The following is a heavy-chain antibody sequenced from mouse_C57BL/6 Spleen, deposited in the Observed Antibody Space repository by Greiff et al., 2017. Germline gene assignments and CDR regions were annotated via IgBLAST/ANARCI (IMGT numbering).Heavy chain of an antibody. CDR2: IDPENGDT. J-gene: IGHJ1*03. V-gene: IGHV14-4*01. Sequence: EVQLVESGAVLVRPGASVKLSCTASGFNIKDDYMHWVKQRPEQGLEWIGWIDPENGDTEYASKFQGKATITADTSSNTAYQQLSSLTSEDTAVYYCTTGGTTVVLQEYFGVWGTGTTVTVSS. CDR3: TTGGTTVVLQEYFGV. CDR1: GFNIKDDY. D-gene: IGHD1-1*01.